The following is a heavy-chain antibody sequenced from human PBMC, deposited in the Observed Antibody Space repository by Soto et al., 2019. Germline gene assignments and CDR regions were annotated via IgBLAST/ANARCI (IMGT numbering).Heavy chain of an antibody. CDR2: IWYDGSNK. V-gene: IGHV3-33*06. CDR1: GFTFSSYG. J-gene: IGHJ6*03. CDR3: AKDAPYTGTTPSYYYYYYMDV. Sequence: GGSLRLSCAASGFTFSSYGMHWVRQAPGKGLEWVAVIWYDGSNKYYADSVKGRFTISRDNSKNTLYLQMNSLRAEDTAVYYCAKDAPYTGTTPSYYYYYYMDVWGKGTTVTVSS. D-gene: IGHD1-7*01.